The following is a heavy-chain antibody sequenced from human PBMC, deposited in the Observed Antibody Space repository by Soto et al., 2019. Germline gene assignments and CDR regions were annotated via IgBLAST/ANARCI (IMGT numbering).Heavy chain of an antibody. CDR3: TRAGRDDSSGYFPDAFDI. CDR1: GFTFSGSA. V-gene: IGHV3-73*01. D-gene: IGHD3-22*01. CDR2: IRSKANSYAT. Sequence: GGSLRLSCAASGFTFSGSAMHWVRQASGKGLEWVGRIRSKANSYATAYAASVKGRFTISRDDSKNTAYLQMNSLKTEDTAVYYCTRAGRDDSSGYFPDAFDIWGQGTMVTVSS. J-gene: IGHJ3*02.